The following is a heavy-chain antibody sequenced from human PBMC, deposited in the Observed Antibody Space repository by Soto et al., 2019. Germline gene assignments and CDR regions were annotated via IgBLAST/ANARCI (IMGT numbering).Heavy chain of an antibody. D-gene: IGHD2-2*01. V-gene: IGHV1-18*04. Sequence: ASVKVSCKASGYTFTSYGISWVRQAPGQGLEWMGWISAYNGNTNYAQKLQGRVTMTTDTSTSTAYMELRRLRSDDTAVYYCARMVKGSSTSCMDVWGQGTTVTVSS. J-gene: IGHJ6*02. CDR2: ISAYNGNT. CDR1: GYTFTSYG. CDR3: ARMVKGSSTSCMDV.